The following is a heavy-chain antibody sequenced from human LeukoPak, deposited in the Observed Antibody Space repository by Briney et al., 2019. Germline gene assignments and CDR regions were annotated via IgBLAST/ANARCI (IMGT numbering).Heavy chain of an antibody. CDR1: GFTFSSYA. Sequence: PGGSLRLSCAASGFTFSSYAMSWVRQAPGKGLERVSAISGSGGSTYYADSVKGRFTISRDNSKNTLYLQMNSLRAEDTAVYYCAKVLLWFGELPYYFDYWGQGTLVTVSS. V-gene: IGHV3-23*01. J-gene: IGHJ4*02. CDR2: ISGSGGST. CDR3: AKVLLWFGELPYYFDY. D-gene: IGHD3-10*01.